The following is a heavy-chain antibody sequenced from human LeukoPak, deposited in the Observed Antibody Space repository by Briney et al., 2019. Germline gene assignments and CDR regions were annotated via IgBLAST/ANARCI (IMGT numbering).Heavy chain of an antibody. CDR1: GGTFSSYA. Sequence: ASVKVSCKASGGTFSSYAIIWVRQAPGQGLEWMGRIIPILGIANYAQKFQGRVTITADKSTSTAYMELSSLRSEDTAVYYCARDRLTARYGMDVWGQGTTVTVSS. CDR3: ARDRLTARYGMDV. D-gene: IGHD4/OR15-4a*01. CDR2: IIPILGIA. J-gene: IGHJ6*02. V-gene: IGHV1-69*04.